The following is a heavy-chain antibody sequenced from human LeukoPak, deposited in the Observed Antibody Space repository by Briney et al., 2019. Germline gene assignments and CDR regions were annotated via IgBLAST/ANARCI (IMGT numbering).Heavy chain of an antibody. J-gene: IGHJ4*02. V-gene: IGHV1-2*02. Sequence: ASVNVSWQASGYTFTGYYMHWVRQAPGQGLEWMGWINPNSGGTNYAQKFQGRVTMTRDTSISTAYMELSRLRSDDTAVYYCARVGYCSSTSCYTFDYWGQGTLVTVSS. CDR3: ARVGYCSSTSCYTFDY. CDR1: GYTFTGYY. D-gene: IGHD2-2*02. CDR2: INPNSGGT.